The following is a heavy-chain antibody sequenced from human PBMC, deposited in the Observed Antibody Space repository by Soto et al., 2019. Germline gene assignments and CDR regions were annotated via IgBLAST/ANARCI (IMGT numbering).Heavy chain of an antibody. Sequence: EVRLVESGGGLVKPGGSLRLSCAASGFTFTRHSMNWVRQAPGKGLEWVSCISGTGTFIYYSDSVKGRFTISRDDAKTSLYLQMNSLTAEDTAVYYCARGSGTDTGDALDIWGPGTMVTVS. J-gene: IGHJ3*02. D-gene: IGHD2-21*02. V-gene: IGHV3-21*06. CDR1: GFTFTRHS. CDR3: ARGSGTDTGDALDI. CDR2: ISGTGTFI.